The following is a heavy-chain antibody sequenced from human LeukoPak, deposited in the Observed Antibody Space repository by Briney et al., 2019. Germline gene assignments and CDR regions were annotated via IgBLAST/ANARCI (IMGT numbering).Heavy chain of an antibody. CDR2: IYSGGST. CDR1: GFTVSSNY. D-gene: IGHD1-26*01. J-gene: IGHJ4*02. CDR3: ARAVGATRGGYFDY. V-gene: IGHV3-66*01. Sequence: GGSLRLSCAASGFTVSSNYMSWVRQAPGKGLEWVSVIYSGGSTYYADSVKGRFTNSRDNSKNTLYLQMNSLRAEDTAVYYCARAVGATRGGYFDYWGQGTLVTVSS.